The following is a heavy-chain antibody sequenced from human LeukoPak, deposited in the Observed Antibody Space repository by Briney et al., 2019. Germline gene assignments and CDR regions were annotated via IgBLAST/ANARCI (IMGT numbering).Heavy chain of an antibody. CDR1: GFTFSSSE. CDR2: ISNSGSTI. Sequence: GGSLRLSCAASGFTFSSSEMNWVRQAPGKGLEWVSYISNSGSTIYYADSVKGRFTISRDNTKNSLYLQMDSLRGEDTAVYYCARELELDYWGQGTLVTVSS. D-gene: IGHD1-1*01. J-gene: IGHJ4*02. CDR3: ARELELDY. V-gene: IGHV3-48*03.